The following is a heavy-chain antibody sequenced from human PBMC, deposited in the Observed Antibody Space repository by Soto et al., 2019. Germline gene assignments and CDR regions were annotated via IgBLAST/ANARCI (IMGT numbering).Heavy chain of an antibody. J-gene: IGHJ4*02. V-gene: IGHV1-69*13. CDR3: AXAPILVSVTLHENYFDS. CDR1: GGPFSNSG. CDR2: IIPIFETT. Sequence: GAAVKVSCKASGGPFSNSGISWVRQAPGQGLEWMGGIIPIFETTNYAQKLQGRVAIIADESTNTGFRELSNLRSADTGVYYCAXAPILVSVTLHENYFDSWGQGTLVTVSS. D-gene: IGHD3-22*01.